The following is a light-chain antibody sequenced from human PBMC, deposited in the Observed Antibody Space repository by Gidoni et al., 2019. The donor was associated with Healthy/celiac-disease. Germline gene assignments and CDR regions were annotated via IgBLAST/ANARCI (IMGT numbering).Light chain of an antibody. J-gene: IGKJ1*01. Sequence: EIVLTQSPGTLSLSPGERATLSCRASQSVSSSYLAWYQQKPGQAPRLRIYGASSRATGIPDRFSGSGSGTDFTLTISRLEPEEFAVYYCQQYGSLFGQGTKVEIK. V-gene: IGKV3-20*01. CDR3: QQYGSL. CDR2: GAS. CDR1: QSVSSSY.